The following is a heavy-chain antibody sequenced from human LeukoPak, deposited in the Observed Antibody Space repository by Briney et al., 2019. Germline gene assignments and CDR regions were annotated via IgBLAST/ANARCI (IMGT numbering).Heavy chain of an antibody. Sequence: GGSLRLSCAASGFTVSSNYMSWVRQAPGKGLEWVSVIYSGGNTYYADSVKGRFTISRDNSKNTLYLQMSSLRAEDTAVYYCARGYDSSGYYTEFGYWGQGTLVTVSS. V-gene: IGHV3-53*01. J-gene: IGHJ4*02. D-gene: IGHD3-22*01. CDR3: ARGYDSSGYYTEFGY. CDR2: IYSGGNT. CDR1: GFTVSSNY.